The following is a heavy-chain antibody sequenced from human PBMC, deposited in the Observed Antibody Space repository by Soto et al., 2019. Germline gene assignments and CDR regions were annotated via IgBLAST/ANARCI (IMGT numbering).Heavy chain of an antibody. V-gene: IGHV3-23*01. CDR3: EKGRCGSGSLTPRVDF. CDR1: GFTFNHYA. Sequence: EVPLLESGGGLVQPGGSLRLACAASGFTFNHYAMTWVRQAPGKGLEWVSASSGGGDTTSYADSVKGRFTVSRDGSKNTVYLQMSRLRAEDTALYYCEKGRCGSGSLTPRVDFCGQGTLVSDSS. J-gene: IGHJ4*02. CDR2: SSGGGDTT. D-gene: IGHD3-10*01.